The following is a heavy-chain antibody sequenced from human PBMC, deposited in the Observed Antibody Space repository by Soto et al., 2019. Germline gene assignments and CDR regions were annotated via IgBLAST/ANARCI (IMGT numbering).Heavy chain of an antibody. CDR1: GYSISIGYY. V-gene: IGHV4-38-2*02. J-gene: IGHJ6*02. Sequence: SETLSLTCAVSGYSISIGYYCGCIRQPPGKGLEWIGSIYHSGSTYYNPSLKSRVTISVDTSKNQFSLRLSSVTAADTAVYYCAREAGIAVAGQRYYYYYYGMDVWGQGTTVTVSS. D-gene: IGHD6-19*01. CDR2: IYHSGST. CDR3: AREAGIAVAGQRYYYYYYGMDV.